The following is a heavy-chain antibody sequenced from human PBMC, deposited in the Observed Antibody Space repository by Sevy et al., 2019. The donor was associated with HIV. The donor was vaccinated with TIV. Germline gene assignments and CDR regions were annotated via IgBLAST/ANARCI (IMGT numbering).Heavy chain of an antibody. CDR3: ARAPPVRSGDDSLNWFDP. CDR1: GGSISAYY. CDR2: IYYTGST. Sequence: SETLSLTCTVSGGSISAYYWSWIRQPPGKGLEYLGYIYYTGSTNYNPSLKSRVTISVDTSKNQFSLKLSSVTAAGTAVYYCARAPPVRSGDDSLNWFDPWGQGTLVTVSS. V-gene: IGHV4-59*01. J-gene: IGHJ5*02. D-gene: IGHD5-12*01.